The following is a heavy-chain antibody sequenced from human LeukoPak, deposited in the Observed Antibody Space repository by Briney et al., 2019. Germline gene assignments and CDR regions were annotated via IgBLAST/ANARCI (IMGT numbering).Heavy chain of an antibody. Sequence: GGSLRLSCAASGFTFSSYAMSWVRQAPGKGLEWVSAISGSGGGTYSADSVKGRFTISRDNSKNTLYLQMNSLRVEDTAVYYCAKDRDDSSTLFDSWGQGSLVTVSS. CDR2: ISGSGGGT. V-gene: IGHV3-23*01. CDR1: GFTFSSYA. J-gene: IGHJ4*02. CDR3: AKDRDDSSTLFDS. D-gene: IGHD3-16*01.